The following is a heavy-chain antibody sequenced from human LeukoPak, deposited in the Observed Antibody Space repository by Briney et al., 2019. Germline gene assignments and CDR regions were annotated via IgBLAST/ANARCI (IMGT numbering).Heavy chain of an antibody. J-gene: IGHJ5*02. Sequence: SQTLSLTCTVSGGSTSSGGYYWSWIRQHPGKGLEWIGYIYYSGSTYYNPSLKSRVTISVDTSKNQFSLKLSSVTAADTAVYYCARDSAYYYDSSGYYGRGISWFDPWGQGTLVTVSS. CDR3: ARDSAYYYDSSGYYGRGISWFDP. V-gene: IGHV4-31*03. CDR2: IYYSGST. CDR1: GGSTSSGGYY. D-gene: IGHD3-22*01.